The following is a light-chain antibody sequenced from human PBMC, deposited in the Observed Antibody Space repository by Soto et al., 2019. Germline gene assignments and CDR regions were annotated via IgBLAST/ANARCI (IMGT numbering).Light chain of an antibody. CDR1: QRISTY. CDR2: AAS. J-gene: IGKJ1*01. Sequence: DIQMTQSPSTLSAGVGDRVTITCRASQRISTYLNWYQQKPGKAPTLLIYAASSLQSGVPSRFSGGGSGTDFTLTINTLQPEYFATYFCQQCYSSPRTFGQGTKVEIK. V-gene: IGKV1-39*01. CDR3: QQCYSSPRT.